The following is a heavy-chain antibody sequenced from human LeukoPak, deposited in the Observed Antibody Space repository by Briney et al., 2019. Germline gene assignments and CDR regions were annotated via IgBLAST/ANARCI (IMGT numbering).Heavy chain of an antibody. J-gene: IGHJ5*02. D-gene: IGHD3-10*01. CDR3: ARYYYGSGTSFDP. Sequence: GGSLRLSCAASGFTFSEYWMSWLRQAPGKGLEWVDNIKKDGSEKHYVDSVKGRFTISRDNAKNSLYLQMSSLRAEDTAVFYCARYYYGSGTSFDPWGQGTLVTVSS. CDR1: GFTFSEYW. V-gene: IGHV3-7*01. CDR2: IKKDGSEK.